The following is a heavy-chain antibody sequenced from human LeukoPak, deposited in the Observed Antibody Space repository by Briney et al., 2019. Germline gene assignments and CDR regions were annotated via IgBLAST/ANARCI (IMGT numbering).Heavy chain of an antibody. CDR1: GFTFSSYA. J-gene: IGHJ4*02. CDR3: ARHDGYNYARIDY. V-gene: IGHV3-30*04. CDR2: ISYDGSNK. Sequence: GRSLRLSCAASGFTFSSYAMHWVRQAPGKRLEWVAVISYDGSNKYYADSVKGRFTISRDNSKNTLYLQMNSLRAEDTAVYYCARHDGYNYARIDYWGQGTLVTVSS. D-gene: IGHD5-18*01.